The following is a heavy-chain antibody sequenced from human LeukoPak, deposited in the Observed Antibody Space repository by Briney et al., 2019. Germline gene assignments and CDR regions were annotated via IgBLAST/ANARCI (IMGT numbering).Heavy chain of an antibody. Sequence: ASVKVSCKASGYTFTGYYLHWVRQAPGQGLEWMGWINPNSGDTNYAQKFQGRVTMTRDTSISTAYMELSRLRSDDTAVYYCARCEGGSCYSGYWGQGTLVTVSS. D-gene: IGHD2-15*01. CDR1: GYTFTGYY. V-gene: IGHV1-2*02. J-gene: IGHJ4*02. CDR2: INPNSGDT. CDR3: ARCEGGSCYSGY.